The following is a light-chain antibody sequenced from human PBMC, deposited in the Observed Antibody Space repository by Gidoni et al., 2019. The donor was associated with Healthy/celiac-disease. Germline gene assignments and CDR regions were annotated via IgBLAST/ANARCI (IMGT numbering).Light chain of an antibody. V-gene: IGLV3-21*04. J-gene: IGLJ2*01. CDR1: NIGSKS. CDR2: YDS. CDR3: KVWDSSSDHPV. Sequence: RSTCGGNNIGSKSVHWYQQKPGQAPVLLIYYDSDRPSGIPERFSGSNSGNTATLTISRVEAGDEADYYCKVWDSSSDHPVFGGGTKLTVL.